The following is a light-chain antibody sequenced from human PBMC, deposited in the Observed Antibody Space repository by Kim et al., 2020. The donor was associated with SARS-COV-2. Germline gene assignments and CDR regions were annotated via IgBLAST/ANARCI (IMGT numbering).Light chain of an antibody. J-gene: IGLJ1*01. CDR3: QAWDSSTNNYV. V-gene: IGLV3-1*01. CDR1: KLGDKY. CDR2: QDN. Sequence: SYELTQPPSVSVSPGQTASITCSGYKLGDKYVSWYQQKPGQSPGVVIYQDNQRHSGIPERFYGCNSGNTATLTNSGTQAMDEADYYCQAWDSSTNNYVYG.